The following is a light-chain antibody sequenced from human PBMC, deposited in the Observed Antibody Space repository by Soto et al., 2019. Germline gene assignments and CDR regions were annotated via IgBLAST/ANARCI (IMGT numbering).Light chain of an antibody. J-gene: IGLJ3*02. CDR1: SSNVGSNT. V-gene: IGLV1-44*01. Sequence: QAVVTQPPSASGTPGQRVTISCSGSSSNVGSNTVSWYQQLPGTVPKVLIYSDDQRPSGVPDRFSGSRSGSSASLAISGLQSGDEADYYCASWEDSLNGWVIGGGTKVTVL. CDR3: ASWEDSLNGWV. CDR2: SDD.